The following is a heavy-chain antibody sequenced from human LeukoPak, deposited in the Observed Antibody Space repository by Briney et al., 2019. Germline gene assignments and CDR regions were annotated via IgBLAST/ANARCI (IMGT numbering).Heavy chain of an antibody. J-gene: IGHJ4*02. Sequence: GGSLRLSCAASGFTFSNYAMNWVRQAPGKGLEWVSVIVGSDDDTYYADSVRGRFTISRDDSSNTLSLEMNRLRADDTGTYYCVKDFCRGGNCPFPFFDSWGQGTVVTVSS. CDR3: VKDFCRGGNCPFPFFDS. CDR1: GFTFSNYA. D-gene: IGHD4-23*01. V-gene: IGHV3-23*01. CDR2: IVGSDDDT.